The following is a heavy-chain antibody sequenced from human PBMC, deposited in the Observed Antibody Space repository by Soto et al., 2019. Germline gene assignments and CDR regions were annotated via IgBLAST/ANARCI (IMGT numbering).Heavy chain of an antibody. V-gene: IGHV1-3*04. CDR1: GYTFTGHA. J-gene: IGHJ4*02. Sequence: QVQLVQSGTEVKKPGAAVDISCRASGYTFTGHAMHWVRQAPGQSPEWMGWINTDNGDPKYSQNFQDRLTSTRDTSAATAYMHLNHLRSEDTAVYFCARDPGASTGHYFDFWGQGTLVTVSS. CDR2: INTDNGDP. D-gene: IGHD2-8*02. CDR3: ARDPGASTGHYFDF.